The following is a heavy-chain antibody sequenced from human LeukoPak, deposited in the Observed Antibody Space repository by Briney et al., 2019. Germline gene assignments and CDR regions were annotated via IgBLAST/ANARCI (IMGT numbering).Heavy chain of an antibody. CDR2: IYSGGST. CDR3: AKEAGITYDY. D-gene: IGHD3-10*01. Sequence: GGSLRLSCAASGFTVSSNYMSWVRQAPGKGLEWVSVIYSGGSTYYADSVKGRFTISRDNSQNTLYLLMNSLRAEDTAVYYCAKEAGITYDYWGQGTLVTVSS. J-gene: IGHJ4*02. V-gene: IGHV3-66*01. CDR1: GFTVSSNY.